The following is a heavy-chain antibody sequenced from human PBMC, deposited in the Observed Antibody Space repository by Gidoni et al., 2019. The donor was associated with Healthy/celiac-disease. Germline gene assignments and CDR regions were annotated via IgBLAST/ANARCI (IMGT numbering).Heavy chain of an antibody. CDR1: GYTFTSSG. Sequence: QVQLVQSGPGVKKPGASVKVSCKASGYTFTSSGISWVRQAPGQGLEWMGWISAYNGNTNYAQKLQGRVTMTTDTSTSTAYMELRSLRSDDTAVYYCARGHDFWSGRYYYDMDVWGKGTTVTVSS. CDR3: ARGHDFWSGRYYYDMDV. V-gene: IGHV1-18*01. J-gene: IGHJ6*03. CDR2: ISAYNGNT. D-gene: IGHD3-3*01.